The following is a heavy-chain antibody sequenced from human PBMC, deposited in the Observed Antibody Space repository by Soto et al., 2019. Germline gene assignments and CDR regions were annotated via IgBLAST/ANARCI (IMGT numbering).Heavy chain of an antibody. V-gene: IGHV1-46*01. CDR3: ARGYYYDSSGYYSGYDWGDY. D-gene: IGHD3-22*01. Sequence: QVQLVQSGAEVKKPGASVKVSCKASGYTFTSYYMHWVRQAPGQGLEWMGIINPSGGSTSYAQKFQGRVTMTRDTSTSTVYMELSSLRSEDTAVYYCARGYYYDSSGYYSGYDWGDYWGQGNLVTVSS. CDR1: GYTFTSYY. CDR2: INPSGGST. J-gene: IGHJ4*02.